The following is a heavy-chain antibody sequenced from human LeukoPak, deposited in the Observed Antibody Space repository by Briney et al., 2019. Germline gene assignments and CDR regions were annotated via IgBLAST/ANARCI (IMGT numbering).Heavy chain of an antibody. V-gene: IGHV4-34*01. D-gene: IGHD3-3*01. CDR1: GGSFSGYY. CDR3: ARAVGITIFGVVTNDY. J-gene: IGHJ4*02. Sequence: SETLSLTCAVYGGSFSGYYWSWIRQPPGKGLEWIGEINHSGSTNYNPSLKSRVTISVDTSKNQFSLKLSSVTAADTAVYYCARAVGITIFGVVTNDYWGQGTLVTVS. CDR2: INHSGST.